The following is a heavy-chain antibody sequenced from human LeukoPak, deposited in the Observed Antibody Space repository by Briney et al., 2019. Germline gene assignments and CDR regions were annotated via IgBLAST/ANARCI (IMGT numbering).Heavy chain of an antibody. CDR1: GGSISSSNW. Sequence: PSGTLSLTCAVSGGSISSSNWWSWVRQPPGEGLEWIGEIYHSGSTNYNPSLKSRVTISVDKSKNQFSLKLSSVTAADTAVYYCARGVGYSSGWYDYWGQGTLVTVSS. V-gene: IGHV4-4*02. CDR3: ARGVGYSSGWYDY. D-gene: IGHD6-19*01. J-gene: IGHJ4*02. CDR2: IYHSGST.